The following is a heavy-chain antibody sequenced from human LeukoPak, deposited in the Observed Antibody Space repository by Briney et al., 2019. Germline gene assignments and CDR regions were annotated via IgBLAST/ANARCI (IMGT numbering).Heavy chain of an antibody. D-gene: IGHD2-2*01. Sequence: GGSLRLSCAASGFTFSSYAMSWVRQAPGKGLEWVSAISGSGGSTYYADSVKGRFTISRDNSKNTLYLQMNSLRAEDTAVYYCAPIPASYYYGIDVWGQGTTVTVSS. J-gene: IGHJ6*02. CDR1: GFTFSSYA. CDR3: APIPASYYYGIDV. V-gene: IGHV3-23*01. CDR2: ISGSGGST.